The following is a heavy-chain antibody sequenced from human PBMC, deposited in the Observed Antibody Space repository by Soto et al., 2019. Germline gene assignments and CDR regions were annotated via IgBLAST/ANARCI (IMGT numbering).Heavy chain of an antibody. CDR3: ARDMREYCSSTSCYDYYYYYMDV. CDR2: IYYSGST. V-gene: IGHV4-59*01. D-gene: IGHD2-2*01. J-gene: IGHJ6*03. Sequence: SETLSLTCTVSGGSISSYYWSWIRQPPGKGLEWIGYIYYSGSTNYNPSLNSRVTISVDTSKNQFSLKLSSVTAADTAVYYCARDMREYCSSTSCYDYYYYYMDVWGKGTTVTVSS. CDR1: GGSISSYY.